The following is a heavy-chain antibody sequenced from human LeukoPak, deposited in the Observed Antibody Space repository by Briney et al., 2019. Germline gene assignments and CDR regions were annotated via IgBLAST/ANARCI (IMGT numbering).Heavy chain of an antibody. V-gene: IGHV3-9*01. D-gene: IGHD3-10*01. CDR1: GFTFDGYA. Sequence: GRSLRLSCAASGFTFDGYAMHWVRQAPGKGLEWVSGISWNSGSIGYADSVKGRFTISRDNAKNSLYLQMNSLRAEDTALYYCAKDIEELVRGVDYWGQGTLVTVSS. J-gene: IGHJ4*02. CDR3: AKDIEELVRGVDY. CDR2: ISWNSGSI.